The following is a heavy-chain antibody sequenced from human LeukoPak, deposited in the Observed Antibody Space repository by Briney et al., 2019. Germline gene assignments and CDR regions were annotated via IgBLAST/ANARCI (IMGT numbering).Heavy chain of an antibody. J-gene: IGHJ4*02. CDR1: GYSISSGYY. CDR3: ARLVTYYYGSGSPNFDY. V-gene: IGHV4-38-2*02. CDR2: IYHSGST. Sequence: PSETLSLTCTVSGYSISSGYYWGWIRQPPGKGLEWIGTIYHSGSTYYNPSLKSRVTISVDTSKNQFSLKLSSVTAADTTVYYCARLVTYYYGSGSPNFDYWGQGTLVTVSS. D-gene: IGHD3-10*01.